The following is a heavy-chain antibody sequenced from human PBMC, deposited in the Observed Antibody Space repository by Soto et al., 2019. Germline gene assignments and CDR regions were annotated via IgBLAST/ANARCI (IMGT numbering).Heavy chain of an antibody. V-gene: IGHV1-18*01. D-gene: IGHD3-3*01. Sequence: ASVKVSCKASGYTFTSYGISWVRQAPGQGLEWMGWISPNIGNTNYAQKLQGRVTMTTDESTSTAYMELSSLRSEDTAVYYCARDLHDLGYYYGMDVWGQGTTVTVSS. CDR3: ARDLHDLGYYYGMDV. CDR2: ISPNIGNT. CDR1: GYTFTSYG. J-gene: IGHJ6*02.